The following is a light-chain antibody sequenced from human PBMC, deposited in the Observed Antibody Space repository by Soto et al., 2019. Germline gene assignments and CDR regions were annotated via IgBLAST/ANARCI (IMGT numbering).Light chain of an antibody. Sequence: QSVLPQSPSTSASLGASVKLTCTLSSGHSSYAIAWHQQQPEKGPRYLMKLNSDGSHSKGDGIPDRFSGSSSGAERYLTISSLQSEDEADYYCQTWGTGNWVFGGGTKVTVL. J-gene: IGLJ3*02. CDR2: LNSDGSH. CDR1: SGHSSYA. CDR3: QTWGTGNWV. V-gene: IGLV4-69*01.